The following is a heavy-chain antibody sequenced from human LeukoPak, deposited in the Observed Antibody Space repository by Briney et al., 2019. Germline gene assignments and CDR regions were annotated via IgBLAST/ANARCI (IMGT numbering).Heavy chain of an antibody. J-gene: IGHJ4*02. D-gene: IGHD3-22*01. CDR2: INPSGGST. V-gene: IGHV1-46*01. CDR1: GYTFTSYY. Sequence: ASVKVSCKASGYTFTSYYMHWVRQAPGQGLEWMGIINPSGGSTSYAQKLQGRVTMTTDTSTSTAYMELRSLRSDDTAVYYCARVGPRITMIVVVTIGYFDYWGQGTLVTVSS. CDR3: ARVGPRITMIVVVTIGYFDY.